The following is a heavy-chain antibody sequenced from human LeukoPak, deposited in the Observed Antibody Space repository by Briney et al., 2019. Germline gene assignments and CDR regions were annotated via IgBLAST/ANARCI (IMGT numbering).Heavy chain of an antibody. CDR3: ARPSQVIHDAFDI. J-gene: IGHJ3*02. Sequence: PGESLKISCKGSGYSFTSYWIGWVRQMPGKGLEWIGIIYPGDSDTRYSPSFQGQVTISADKSISTAYLQWSSLKASDTAMYYCARPSQVIHDAFDIWGQGTMVAVSS. CDR1: GYSFTSYW. D-gene: IGHD2-21*01. V-gene: IGHV5-51*01. CDR2: IYPGDSDT.